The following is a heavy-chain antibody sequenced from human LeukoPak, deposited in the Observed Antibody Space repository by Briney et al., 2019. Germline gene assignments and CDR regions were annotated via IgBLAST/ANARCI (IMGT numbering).Heavy chain of an antibody. CDR2: IYYSGST. CDR3: ARGGQVYYYYYYYMDV. Sequence: PSETLSLTCTVSGGSISSYYWSWLRQPPGKGLEWIGYIYYSGSTNYNPSLKSRVTISVDTSKNQFSLKLSSVTAADTAVYYCARGGQVYYYYYYYMDVWGKGTTVTVSS. J-gene: IGHJ6*03. V-gene: IGHV4-59*01. CDR1: GGSISSYY.